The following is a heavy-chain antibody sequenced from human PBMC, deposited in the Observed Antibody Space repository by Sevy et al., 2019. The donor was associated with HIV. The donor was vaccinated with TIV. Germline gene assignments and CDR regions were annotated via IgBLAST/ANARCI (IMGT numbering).Heavy chain of an antibody. CDR1: GGSISSSSYY. Sequence: SETLSLTCTVSGGSISSSSYYWGWIRQPPGKGLEWIGSIYYSGSTYYNPSLKSRVTISVDTSKNQFSLMLSSVTAEETAVYYCARHGTGGYDFWSGYWIGLDGPGWFDPWGQGTLVTVSS. D-gene: IGHD3-3*01. CDR3: ARHGTGGYDFWSGYWIGLDGPGWFDP. CDR2: IYYSGST. V-gene: IGHV4-39*01. J-gene: IGHJ5*02.